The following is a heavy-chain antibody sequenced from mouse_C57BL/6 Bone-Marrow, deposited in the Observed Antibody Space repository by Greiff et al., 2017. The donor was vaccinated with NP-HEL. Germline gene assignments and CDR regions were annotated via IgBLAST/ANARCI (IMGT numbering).Heavy chain of an antibody. CDR1: GYTFTSYW. CDR3: ARLGDYDDAYAMDY. Sequence: VKLQQPGAELVMPGASVKLSCKASGYTFTSYWMHWVKQRPGQGLEWIGEIDPSDSYTNYNQKFKGKSTLTVDKSSSTAYMQLSSLTSEDSAVYYCARLGDYDDAYAMDYWGQGTSVTVSS. D-gene: IGHD2-4*01. CDR2: IDPSDSYT. J-gene: IGHJ4*01. V-gene: IGHV1-69*01.